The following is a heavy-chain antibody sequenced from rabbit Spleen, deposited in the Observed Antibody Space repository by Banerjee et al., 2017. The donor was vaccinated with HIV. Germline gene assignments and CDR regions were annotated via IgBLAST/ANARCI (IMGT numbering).Heavy chain of an antibody. CDR1: GVSFNSNW. Sequence: QSLEESGGDLVKPGASLTLTCTASGVSFNSNWVCWVRQASGKGLEWIACIYVVSGDTDYANWATGRFTISKTSSTTVTLQMTGLTAADTATYFCASGYGGVGRAYKLWGPGTLVTVS. CDR3: ASGYGGVGRAYKL. CDR2: IYVVSGDT. J-gene: IGHJ4*01. V-gene: IGHV1S40*01. D-gene: IGHD4-2*01.